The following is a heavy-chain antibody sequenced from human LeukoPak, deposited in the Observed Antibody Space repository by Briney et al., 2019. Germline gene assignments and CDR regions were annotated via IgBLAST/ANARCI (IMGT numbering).Heavy chain of an antibody. CDR2: ISGSGGST. J-gene: IGHJ2*01. CDR3: AKFDQYCGGDCFSDWYFDL. V-gene: IGHV3-23*01. D-gene: IGHD2-21*02. CDR1: GFTFGSYA. Sequence: GGSLRLSCSASGFTFGSYAMSWVRQAPGKGLEWVSGISGSGGSTYYADSVKGRFTVSRDDSKNTLFLQMKSLRVEDTAVYYCAKFDQYCGGDCFSDWYFDLWGRGTLVTVSS.